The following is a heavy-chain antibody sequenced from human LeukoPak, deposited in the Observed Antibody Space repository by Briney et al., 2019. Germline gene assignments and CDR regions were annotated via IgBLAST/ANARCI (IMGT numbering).Heavy chain of an antibody. Sequence: GGSLRLSCAASGFTVSTNYMNWIRQAPGKGLVWVSRINSDGSSTSYADSVKGRFTISRDNAKNTLYLQVNSLRAEDTAVYYCAKVGVSGSSYRGSFDYWGQGTLVTVSS. CDR3: AKVGVSGSSYRGSFDY. CDR1: GFTVSTNY. J-gene: IGHJ4*02. V-gene: IGHV3-74*01. D-gene: IGHD6-13*01. CDR2: INSDGSST.